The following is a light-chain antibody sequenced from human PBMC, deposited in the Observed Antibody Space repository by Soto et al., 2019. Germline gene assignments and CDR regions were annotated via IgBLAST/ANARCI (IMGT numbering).Light chain of an antibody. V-gene: IGKV3-20*01. CDR2: GAS. J-gene: IGKJ1*01. Sequence: EIVLTQSPGTLSLSPGERATLSCRASQTVNNNYVAWYQQKPGQAPRLLIYGASSRATGIPDRFSGSGSGTDFTLTISRLEPEDFAVYYCQQYGSSPQTFGQGTKVDI. CDR3: QQYGSSPQT. CDR1: QTVNNNY.